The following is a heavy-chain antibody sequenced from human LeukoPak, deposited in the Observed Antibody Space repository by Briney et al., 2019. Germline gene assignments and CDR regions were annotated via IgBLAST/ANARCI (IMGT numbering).Heavy chain of an antibody. CDR2: IYTSGST. V-gene: IGHV4-61*02. D-gene: IGHD6-13*01. Sequence: PSETLSLTCTVSGGSISSGSYYWSWIRQPAGKGLERIGRIYTSGSTNYNPSLKSRVTISVDTSKNQFSLKLSSVTAADTAVYYCARGSSSWRSFDYWGQGTLVTVSS. CDR1: GGSISSGSYY. J-gene: IGHJ4*02. CDR3: ARGSSSWRSFDY.